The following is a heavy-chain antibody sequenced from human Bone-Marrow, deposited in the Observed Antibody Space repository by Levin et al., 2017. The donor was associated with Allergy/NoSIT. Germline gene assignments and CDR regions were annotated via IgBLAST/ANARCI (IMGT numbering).Heavy chain of an antibody. CDR2: ITNGVPTT. D-gene: IGHD3-10*01. Sequence: GGSLRLSCVASGFTFSNYAMSWVRQAPGKGLEWVSTITNGVPTTYYADSVKGRFTISRDNSGNTLYLQMNSLRVEETAIYYCAKDQGGYYGSGPYNSWGQGTLVTVSS. J-gene: IGHJ4*02. V-gene: IGHV3-23*03. CDR1: GFTFSNYA. CDR3: AKDQGGYYGSGPYNS.